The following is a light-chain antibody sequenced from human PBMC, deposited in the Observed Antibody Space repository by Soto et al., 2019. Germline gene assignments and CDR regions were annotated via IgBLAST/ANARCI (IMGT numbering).Light chain of an antibody. Sequence: QSALTQPASVSGSPGQSITISCTGTSSDVGHPYNYVSWYQQHPGKAPKLLIFKVSNRPSGISGRFSGSKSGNTASLTISGLQAGDEADYYCMSYTESTNTHRVLGGRTQLTVL. CDR2: KVS. CDR1: SSDVGHPYNY. CDR3: MSYTESTNTHRV. V-gene: IGLV2-14*03. J-gene: IGLJ2*01.